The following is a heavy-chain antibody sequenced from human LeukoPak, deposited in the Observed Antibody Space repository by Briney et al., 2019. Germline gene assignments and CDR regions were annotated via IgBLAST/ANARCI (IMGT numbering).Heavy chain of an antibody. CDR2: ISLTGLT. Sequence: SGTLSLTCGVSGGSISNTNWWSWVRQPPGQGLEWIGEISLTGLTNYNPSLESRVSVSLDKSKNQLSLKLTCVTAADTAVYYCSRENGAFSPFGYWGQGTLVTVPS. D-gene: IGHD2-8*01. V-gene: IGHV4-4*02. CDR1: GGSISNTNW. J-gene: IGHJ4*02. CDR3: SRENGAFSPFGY.